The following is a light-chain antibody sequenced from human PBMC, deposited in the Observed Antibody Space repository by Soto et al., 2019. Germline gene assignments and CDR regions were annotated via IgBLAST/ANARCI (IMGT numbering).Light chain of an antibody. CDR1: SSDVDAYNY. J-gene: IGLJ3*02. CDR2: DVS. V-gene: IGLV2-14*01. CDR3: SSYTTATTRV. Sequence: QSALTQPASVSGSPGQSITISCTGTSSDVDAYNYVSWYQQHPGKAPKLMIFDVSNRPSGVSNRFSGSKSGNTASLTISGLQAEDEADYYCSSYTTATTRVFGGGTKVTVL.